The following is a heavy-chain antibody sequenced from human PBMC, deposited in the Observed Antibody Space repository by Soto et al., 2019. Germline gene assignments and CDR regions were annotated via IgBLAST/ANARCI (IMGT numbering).Heavy chain of an antibody. V-gene: IGHV3-23*01. CDR3: EKQSGHSGWYSGMDV. CDR1: GFTFSSYA. D-gene: IGHD6-19*01. Sequence: PGGSLRLSCAASGFTFSSYAMSWVRQAPGKGLEWVSAISGSGGSTYYADSVKGRFTISRDNSKNTLYLQMNSLRAEDTAVYYCEKQSGHSGWYSGMDVWGQGPTVTVSS. CDR2: ISGSGGST. J-gene: IGHJ6*02.